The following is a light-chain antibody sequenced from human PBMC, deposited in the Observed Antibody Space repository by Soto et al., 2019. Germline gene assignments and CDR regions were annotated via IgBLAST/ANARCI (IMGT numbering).Light chain of an antibody. CDR2: GAS. Sequence: EIVLTQSPGTLSLSPGERATLSCRASQSVSSSYLAWYQQKPGQAPRLLIYGASSRATGIPDRFIGSGSGTDFTLTISRLEPEYVAVSYCQQYGSSPPYTFGQGTKLEIK. CDR3: QQYGSSPPYT. CDR1: QSVSSSY. V-gene: IGKV3-20*01. J-gene: IGKJ2*01.